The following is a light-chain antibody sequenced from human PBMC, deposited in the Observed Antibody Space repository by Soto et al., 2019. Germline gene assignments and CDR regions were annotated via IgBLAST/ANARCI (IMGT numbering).Light chain of an antibody. CDR2: GGS. J-gene: IGKJ4*01. CDR1: QSVGNN. Sequence: RVMTQSPATLSMSPGERATLSCRASQSVGNNLAWYQQKPGQAPRRIIYGGSTRATGIPARFSGGGSGTEFTLTISSLQSEDFAVYFCQQYNNWPQLTFGGGTKVEIK. CDR3: QQYNNWPQLT. V-gene: IGKV3-15*01.